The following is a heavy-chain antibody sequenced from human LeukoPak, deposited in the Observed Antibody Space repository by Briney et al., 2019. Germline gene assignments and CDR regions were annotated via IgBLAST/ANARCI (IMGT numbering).Heavy chain of an antibody. CDR2: IYYSGST. J-gene: IGHJ4*02. D-gene: IGHD4-17*01. Sequence: SETLSLTCSVSGGSISSSSYYWGWIRQPPGKGLEWIGSIYYSGSTYYNPSLKSRVTISVDTSKNQFSLKLSSVTAADTAVYYCATHFPSGDYFDYWGQGTLVTVSS. CDR1: GGSISSSSYY. CDR3: ATHFPSGDYFDY. V-gene: IGHV4-39*01.